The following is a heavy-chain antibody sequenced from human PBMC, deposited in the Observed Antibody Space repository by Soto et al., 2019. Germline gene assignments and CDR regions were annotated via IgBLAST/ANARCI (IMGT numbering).Heavy chain of an antibody. D-gene: IGHD2-15*01. V-gene: IGHV6-1*01. CDR2: TYYRSKWYN. CDR3: ARDRCAANSCDEGFAP. Sequence: SQTLSLTCAISGDSVSSNSAAWNWIRQSPSRGLEWLGRTYYRSKWYNDYAISVKSRISINPDTSKNQFSLQLNSVTPEDTAVYFCARDRCAANSCDEGFAPWGQGTLVTVSS. J-gene: IGHJ5*02. CDR1: GDSVSSNSAA.